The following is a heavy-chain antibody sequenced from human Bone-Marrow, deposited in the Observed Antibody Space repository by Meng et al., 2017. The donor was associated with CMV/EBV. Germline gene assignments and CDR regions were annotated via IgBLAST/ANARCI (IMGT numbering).Heavy chain of an antibody. CDR1: GFTFSSYA. V-gene: IGHV3-23*03. D-gene: IGHD1-26*01. CDR3: AKGRELRNFDL. Sequence: GGSLRLSCTASGFTFSSYAMSWVRQAPGKGLEWVSVIYSGGSSTYYADSVKGRFTISRDNSKNTLYLQMNSLRAEDTAVYYCAKGRELRNFDLWGLGTLVTVSS. J-gene: IGHJ2*01. CDR2: IYSGGSST.